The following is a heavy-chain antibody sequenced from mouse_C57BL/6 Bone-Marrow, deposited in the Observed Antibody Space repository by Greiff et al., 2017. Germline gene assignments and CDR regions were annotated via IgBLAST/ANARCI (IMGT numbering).Heavy chain of an antibody. CDR3: ANNPCFYGAPWFAY. Sequence: LQQSGAELVRPGSSVKLSCKDSYFAFMASAMHWVKQRPGHGLEWIGAFTMYSDATEYSENFKGKATLTANTSSSTAYMGLSCLTSEVSAVYYCANNPCFYGAPWFAYWGQGTLVTVSS. J-gene: IGHJ3*01. D-gene: IGHD1-1*01. V-gene: IGHV1-49*01. CDR2: FTMYSDAT. CDR1: YFAFMASA.